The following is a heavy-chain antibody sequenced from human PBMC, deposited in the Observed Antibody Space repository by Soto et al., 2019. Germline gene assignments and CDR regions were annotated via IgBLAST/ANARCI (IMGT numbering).Heavy chain of an antibody. Sequence: QVQLQQWGAGLLKPSETLSLTCAVYGGSFSGYYWSWIRQPPGKGLEWIGEINHSGSTNYNPSLQRRVTISVDTSKNQFSLKLSSVTAADTAVYYCARAYYDFWSGYYRYYMDVWGKGTTVTVSS. D-gene: IGHD3-3*01. CDR3: ARAYYDFWSGYYRYYMDV. V-gene: IGHV4-34*01. CDR1: GGSFSGYY. J-gene: IGHJ6*03. CDR2: INHSGST.